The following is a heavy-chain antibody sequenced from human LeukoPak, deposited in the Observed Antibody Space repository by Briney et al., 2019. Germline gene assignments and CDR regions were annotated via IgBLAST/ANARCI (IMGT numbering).Heavy chain of an antibody. CDR3: AREGIAAADTFYYYYYYMDV. D-gene: IGHD6-13*01. J-gene: IGHJ6*03. CDR2: MNPNSGNT. Sequence: ASVKVSCKASGYTFTSYDINWVRQATGQGLGWMGWMNPNSGNTGYAQKFQGRVTMTRNTSISTAYMELSSLRSEDTAVYYCAREGIAAADTFYYYYYYMDVWGKGTTVTVSS. CDR1: GYTFTSYD. V-gene: IGHV1-8*01.